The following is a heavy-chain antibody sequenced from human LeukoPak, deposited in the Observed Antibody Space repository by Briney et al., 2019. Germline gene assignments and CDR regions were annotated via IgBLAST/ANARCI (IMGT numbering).Heavy chain of an antibody. CDR2: IYYSGST. Sequence: QPSETLSLTCTVSGGSISSSSYYWGWIRQPPGKGLEWIGSIYYSGSTYYNPSLKSRVTISVDTSKNQFSLKLSSVTAADTAVYYCARHSQSSSWYESDWFDPWGQGTLVTVSS. V-gene: IGHV4-39*01. CDR1: GGSISSSSYY. D-gene: IGHD6-13*01. J-gene: IGHJ5*02. CDR3: ARHSQSSSWYESDWFDP.